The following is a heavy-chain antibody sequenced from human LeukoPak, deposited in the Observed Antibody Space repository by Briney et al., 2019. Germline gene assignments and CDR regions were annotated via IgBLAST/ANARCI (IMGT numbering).Heavy chain of an antibody. D-gene: IGHD1-26*01. V-gene: IGHV3-30*04. CDR2: ILYDGSIQ. CDR1: GFSFSNYA. Sequence: GRSLRLSCAASGFSFSNYAMHWVRQAPGKGLDWVAVILYDGSIQNTADSVRGRFIISRDNSKNTVFLQMSSLTTDDTAVYYYARGAILGAFNLMDYWGQGTLVTVSS. J-gene: IGHJ4*02. CDR3: ARGAILGAFNLMDY.